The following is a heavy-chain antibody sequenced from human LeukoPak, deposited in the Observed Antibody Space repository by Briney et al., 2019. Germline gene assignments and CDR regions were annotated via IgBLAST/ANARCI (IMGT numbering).Heavy chain of an antibody. V-gene: IGHV3-23*01. CDR1: GLTFSNYA. J-gene: IGHJ5*02. CDR3: ARFNRWSGSRYFDP. D-gene: IGHD3-3*01. Sequence: GESLRLSCAASGLTFSNYAMSWVRQAPGKGLEWVSTISASGGNTYYADSVKGRFTISRDNSKNTLFLQMNSLRAEDTAVYYCARFNRWSGSRYFDPWGQGTLVTVSS. CDR2: ISASGGNT.